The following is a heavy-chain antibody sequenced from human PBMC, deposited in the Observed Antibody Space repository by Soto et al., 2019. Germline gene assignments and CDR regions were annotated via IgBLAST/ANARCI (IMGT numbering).Heavy chain of an antibody. CDR3: ARGAADYRYGYCIEN. J-gene: IGHJ4*02. Sequence: QVQLVESGGGLVKPGGSLRLSCAASGFTFSDFYMTWIRQAPGRGPEWLSYISGSGSTIYNAGSVKGRFAISGDNAKNSLYLQLNSLRAEDTAVYYCARGAADYRYGYCIENWGQGTLVTVSS. CDR2: ISGSGSTI. V-gene: IGHV3-11*01. CDR1: GFTFSDFY. D-gene: IGHD5-18*01.